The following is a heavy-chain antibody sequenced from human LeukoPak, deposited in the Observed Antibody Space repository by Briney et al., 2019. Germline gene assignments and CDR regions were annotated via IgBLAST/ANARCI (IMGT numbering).Heavy chain of an antibody. CDR2: ISGSGGST. CDR3: ARDVNTLLRRRGYSSGSESGDFDY. CDR1: GFTFSSYA. V-gene: IGHV3-23*01. D-gene: IGHD6-19*01. J-gene: IGHJ4*02. Sequence: PGGSLRLSCAASGFTFSSYAMSWVRQAPGKGLEWVSAISGSGGSTYYADSVKGRFTISKDNSKNTLYLQMNSLRSEDTAVYYCARDVNTLLRRRGYSSGSESGDFDYWGQGTLVTVSS.